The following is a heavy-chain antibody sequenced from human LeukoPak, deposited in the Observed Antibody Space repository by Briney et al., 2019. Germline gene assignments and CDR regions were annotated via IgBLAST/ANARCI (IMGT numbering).Heavy chain of an antibody. V-gene: IGHV3-74*01. Sequence: GGSLRLSCVVSGLSFGRYWMHWVRQSPGKGLEWVSRINSEGSSAVYADSVQGRFTISRDNAGNTLHLQMNALRAEDTAVYYCAKRGTYYYDSSGYYTFDYWGQGTLVTVSS. CDR1: GLSFGRYW. CDR2: INSEGSSA. J-gene: IGHJ4*02. D-gene: IGHD3-22*01. CDR3: AKRGTYYYDSSGYYTFDY.